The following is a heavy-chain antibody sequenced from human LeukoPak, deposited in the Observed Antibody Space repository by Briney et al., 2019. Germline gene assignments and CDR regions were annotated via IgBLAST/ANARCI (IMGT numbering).Heavy chain of an antibody. CDR2: ISSSSSYI. CDR3: ARDRVVPAARSLYYYYYGMDV. Sequence: GGSLRLSCAASGFTFSSYSMNWVRQAPGKGLEWVSSISSSSSYIYYADSVKGRFTISRDNAKNSLYLQMNSLRAEDTAVYYCARDRVVPAARSLYYYYYGMDVWGQGTTVTVSS. D-gene: IGHD2-2*01. CDR1: GFTFSSYS. J-gene: IGHJ6*02. V-gene: IGHV3-21*01.